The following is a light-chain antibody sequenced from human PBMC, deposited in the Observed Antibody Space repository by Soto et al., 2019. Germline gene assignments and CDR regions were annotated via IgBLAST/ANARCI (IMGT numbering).Light chain of an antibody. J-gene: IGLJ1*01. CDR2: EGT. V-gene: IGLV2-23*01. CDR1: SSDVGTYYL. CDR3: CSYAGDNIFV. Sequence: QSALTQPASGSGSPGQTITISCPGTSSDVGTYYLVSWYQQPPGKVPTLMTYEGTKRPSGVSDRFSGSKSGNTASLTMSGLQAEDEANYYCCSYAGDNIFVFGTGTKVTV.